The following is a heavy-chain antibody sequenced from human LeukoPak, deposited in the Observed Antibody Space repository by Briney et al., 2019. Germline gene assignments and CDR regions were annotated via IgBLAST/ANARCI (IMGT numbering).Heavy chain of an antibody. CDR3: ARGSSGVAALTFDY. J-gene: IGHJ4*02. V-gene: IGHV4-4*07. CDR1: GGSISGYY. Sequence: SETLSLTCTVSGGSISGYYWSWIRQPAGKGLEWIGRIYPSGGTNYNPSLKSRVTMSVDTSKNQFSLRLSSVTAADTAVYYCARGSSGVAALTFDYWGQGTLVTVSS. D-gene: IGHD4/OR15-4a*01. CDR2: IYPSGGT.